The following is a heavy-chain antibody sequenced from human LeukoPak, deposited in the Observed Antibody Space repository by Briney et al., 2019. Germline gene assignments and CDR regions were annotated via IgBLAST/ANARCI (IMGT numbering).Heavy chain of an antibody. CDR3: ARSDSSGPLIPLFDY. V-gene: IGHV4-39*01. CDR1: GFTFSSYSMN. D-gene: IGHD6-19*01. J-gene: IGHJ4*02. CDR2: IYYSGST. Sequence: GSLRLSCAASGFTFSSYSMNWVRQPPGKGLEWIGSIYYSGSTYYNPSLKSRVTISVDTSKNQFSLKLHSVTAADTAVYYCARSDSSGPLIPLFDYWGQGTLVTVSS.